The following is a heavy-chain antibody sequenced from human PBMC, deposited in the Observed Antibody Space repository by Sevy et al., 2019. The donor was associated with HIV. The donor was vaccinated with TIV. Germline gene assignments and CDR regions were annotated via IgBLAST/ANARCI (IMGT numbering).Heavy chain of an antibody. J-gene: IGHJ6*02. Sequence: GGSLRLSCEASNFNFEDYAMHWVRQGPGKGLEWVAGISWHSRDIGYADSVKGRFTISRDNSKNTLYLQMNSLRAEDTAVYYCAKGPHRSTSNPGDYYYYYGMDVWGQGTAVTVSS. CDR1: NFNFEDYA. CDR3: AKGPHRSTSNPGDYYYYYGMDV. D-gene: IGHD2-2*01. CDR2: ISWHSRDI. V-gene: IGHV3-9*01.